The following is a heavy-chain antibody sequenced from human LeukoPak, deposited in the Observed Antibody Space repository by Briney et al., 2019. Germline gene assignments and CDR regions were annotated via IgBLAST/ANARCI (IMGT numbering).Heavy chain of an antibody. J-gene: IGHJ6*03. Sequence: SETLSLTCTVSGGSISSSSYYWGWIRQPPGKGLEWIGSIYYSGSTYYNPSLKSRVTISVDTSKNQFSLKLSSVTAADTAVYYCARDDHSSSYYYYYYMDVWGKGTTVTVSS. D-gene: IGHD6-6*01. V-gene: IGHV4-39*07. CDR1: GGSISSSSYY. CDR3: ARDDHSSSYYYYYYMDV. CDR2: IYYSGST.